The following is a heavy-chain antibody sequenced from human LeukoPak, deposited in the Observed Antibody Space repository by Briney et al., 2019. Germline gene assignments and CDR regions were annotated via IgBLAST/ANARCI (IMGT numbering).Heavy chain of an antibody. J-gene: IGHJ5*02. CDR3: AREFCPKSVCYRCRWFDP. Sequence: ASVKVSCKASGYTFTGYYMHWVRQAPGQGLEWMGWINPNSGGTNYAQKFQGRVTMTRDTSISTAYMELSRLRSDGTAVYYCAREFCPKSVCYRCRWFDPWGQGTLVTVSS. CDR1: GYTFTGYY. D-gene: IGHD2-8*01. CDR2: INPNSGGT. V-gene: IGHV1-2*02.